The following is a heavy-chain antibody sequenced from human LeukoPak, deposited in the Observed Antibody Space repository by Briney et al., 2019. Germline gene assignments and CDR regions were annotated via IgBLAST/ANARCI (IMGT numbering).Heavy chain of an antibody. J-gene: IGHJ5*02. V-gene: IGHV1-69*13. CDR1: RGTFSSYA. CDR3: ARGQQPSSYNWFDP. D-gene: IGHD6-13*01. Sequence: ASVKVSCKASRGTFSSYAISWVRQAPGQGLEWMGGIIPIFGTANYAQKFQGRVTITADESTSTAYMELSSLRSEDTAVYYCARGQQPSSYNWFDPWGQGTLVTVSS. CDR2: IIPIFGTA.